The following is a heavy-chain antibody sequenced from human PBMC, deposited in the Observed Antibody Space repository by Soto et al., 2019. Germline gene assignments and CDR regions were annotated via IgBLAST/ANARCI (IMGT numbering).Heavy chain of an antibody. V-gene: IGHV1-46*01. CDR2: INPSGGTT. D-gene: IGHD2-2*01. J-gene: IGHJ5*02. Sequence: GASVKVSCKTSGYIFTSYYIHWVRQAPGQGLEWMGIINPSGGTTTYAQKFQGRVTMTRDTSTSTVYMELSSLRAEDTAVYYCWGVVVVSAATNNWFDPWGQGTLVTVS. CDR1: GYIFTSYY. CDR3: WGVVVVSAATNNWFDP.